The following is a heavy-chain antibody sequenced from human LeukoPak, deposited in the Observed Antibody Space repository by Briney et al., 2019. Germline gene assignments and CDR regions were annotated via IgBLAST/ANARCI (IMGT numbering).Heavy chain of an antibody. V-gene: IGHV1-2*02. J-gene: IGHJ4*02. CDR3: AGEYCSGGSCRQGFDY. Sequence: ASVKVSCKASGYTFIDYYMHWVRQAPGQGLEWMGWINPNSGDTNHAQNFQGRVTLTRDTSISTAYMELSSLRSDDSAVYYCAGEYCSGGSCRQGFDYWGQGTLVTVSS. CDR1: GYTFIDYY. D-gene: IGHD2-15*01. CDR2: INPNSGDT.